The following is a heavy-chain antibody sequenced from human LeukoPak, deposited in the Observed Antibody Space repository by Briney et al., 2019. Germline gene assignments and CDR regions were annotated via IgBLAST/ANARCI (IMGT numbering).Heavy chain of an antibody. V-gene: IGHV4-34*01. CDR2: INHSGST. J-gene: IGHJ5*02. Sequence: SETLSLTCAVYGGSFSGYYWSWIRQPPGKGLEWIEEINHSGSTNYNPSLKSRVTISVDTSKNQFSLKLSSVTAADTAVYYCARMVRGVKWFDPWGQGTLVTVSS. D-gene: IGHD3-10*01. CDR1: GGSFSGYY. CDR3: ARMVRGVKWFDP.